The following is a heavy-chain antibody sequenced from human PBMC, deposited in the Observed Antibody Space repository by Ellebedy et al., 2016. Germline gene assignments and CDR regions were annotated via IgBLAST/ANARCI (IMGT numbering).Heavy chain of an antibody. D-gene: IGHD6-19*01. Sequence: GGSLRLSCAASGFTFADYTMHWVRQAPGKGLEWVSLISWDGGSKYYADSVKGRFTISRDNSKNTLYLQMNSLRAEDTAVYYCAKAGEGNTKYSSGWYFSDYWGQGTLVTVSS. V-gene: IGHV3-43*01. CDR2: ISWDGGSK. J-gene: IGHJ4*02. CDR1: GFTFADYT. CDR3: AKAGEGNTKYSSGWYFSDY.